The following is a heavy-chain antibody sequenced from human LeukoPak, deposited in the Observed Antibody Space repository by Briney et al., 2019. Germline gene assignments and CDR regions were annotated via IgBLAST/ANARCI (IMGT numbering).Heavy chain of an antibody. CDR3: ARLKLGAYFDL. D-gene: IGHD3-16*01. V-gene: IGHV4-59*08. CDR2: VYNSGDT. Sequence: SETLSLTCTVSGGSTSSDYWSWIRQSPGKGLEWVGYVYNSGDTGKNPSLKSRATILLDTSKNQCSLKLTSVSAADTAVYYCARLKLGAYFDLWGRGTLVTVSS. J-gene: IGHJ2*01. CDR1: GGSTSSDY.